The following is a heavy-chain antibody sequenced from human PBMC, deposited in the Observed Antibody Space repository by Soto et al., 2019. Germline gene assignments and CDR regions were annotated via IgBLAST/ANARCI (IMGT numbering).Heavy chain of an antibody. CDR2: IDPSDSYT. J-gene: IGHJ6*02. D-gene: IGHD6-13*01. CDR1: GYSFTSYW. CDR3: ARRPLGDSRSASPVGYYRMDV. V-gene: IGHV5-10-1*01. Sequence: SGESLKISCKGSGYSFTSYWISWVRQMPGKGLEWMGRIDPSDSYTNYSPSFQGHVTIAADKSISTAYLQWSSLKASDTAMYYCARRPLGDSRSASPVGYYRMDVWGQGTTVTVSS.